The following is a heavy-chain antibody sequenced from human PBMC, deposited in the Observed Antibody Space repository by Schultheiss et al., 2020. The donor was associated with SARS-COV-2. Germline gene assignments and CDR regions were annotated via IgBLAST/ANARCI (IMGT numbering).Heavy chain of an antibody. CDR3: ARLLPVDSSSFYFDY. J-gene: IGHJ4*02. CDR1: GYSFTSYW. CDR2: IYCGDSDT. Sequence: GESLKISCKGSGYSFTSYWIGWVRQMPGKGLEWMGIIYCGDSDTKYSPSFQGQVTMSVDQSVSTAYLHLSSLKASDTAIYYCARLLPVDSSSFYFDYWGQGTLVTVSS. V-gene: IGHV5-51*01. D-gene: IGHD6-6*01.